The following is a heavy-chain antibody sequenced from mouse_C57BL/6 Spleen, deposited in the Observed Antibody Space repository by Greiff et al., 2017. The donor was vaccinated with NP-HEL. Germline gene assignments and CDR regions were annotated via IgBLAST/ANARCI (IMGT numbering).Heavy chain of an antibody. Sequence: QVTLKESGPGILQSSQTLSLTCSFSGFSLSTSGMGVSWIRQPSGKGLEWLAHIYWDDDKRYNPSLKSRLTISKDTSRNQVFLKITSVDTADTATYYCARSEFYYDYDKVYFDYWGQGTTLTVSS. J-gene: IGHJ2*01. CDR2: IYWDDDK. CDR3: ARSEFYYDYDKVYFDY. CDR1: GFSLSTSGMG. D-gene: IGHD2-4*01. V-gene: IGHV8-12*01.